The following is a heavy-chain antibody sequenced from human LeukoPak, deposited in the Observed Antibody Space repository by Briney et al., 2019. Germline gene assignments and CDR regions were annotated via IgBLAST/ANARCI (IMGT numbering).Heavy chain of an antibody. CDR3: ARLREYSYVDY. CDR1: GGSISSSSYY. Sequence: SSETLSLTCTVSGGSISSSSYYWGWIRQPPGKGLEWIGSLYYSGSTYYNPSLKSRVTISVDTSKNQFSLKLNSVTAADSAAYYCARLREYSYVDYWGQGTLVTVSS. J-gene: IGHJ4*02. V-gene: IGHV4-39*07. D-gene: IGHD5-18*01. CDR2: LYYSGST.